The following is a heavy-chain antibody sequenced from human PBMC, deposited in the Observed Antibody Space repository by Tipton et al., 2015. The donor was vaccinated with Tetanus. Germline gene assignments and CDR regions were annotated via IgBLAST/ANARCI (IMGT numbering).Heavy chain of an antibody. J-gene: IGHJ4*02. CDR3: ARHGGNIVATLYYFDY. D-gene: IGHD5-12*01. CDR1: GGSISSSSYY. Sequence: GLVKPSETLSLTCTVSGGSISSSSYYWGWIRQPPGKGLEWIGSIYYSGSTYYNPSLKSRVTISVDTSKNQFSLKLSSVTAADTAVYYCARHGGNIVATLYYFDYWGQGTLVTVSS. V-gene: IGHV4-39*01. CDR2: IYYSGST.